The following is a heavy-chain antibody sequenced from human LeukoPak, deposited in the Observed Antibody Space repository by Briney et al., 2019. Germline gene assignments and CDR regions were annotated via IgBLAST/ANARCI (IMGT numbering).Heavy chain of an antibody. CDR2: INPNSGGT. D-gene: IGHD5-12*01. CDR1: GYTFTGYY. CDR3: AREGYDFPYYGMDV. V-gene: IGHV1-2*02. J-gene: IGHJ6*02. Sequence: GASVKVSCKASGYTFTGYYMHWVRQAPGQGLEWMGWINPNSGGTNYAQKFQGRVTMTRDTSISTAYMELSRLRSDDTAVYYCAREGYDFPYYGMDVWGQGTTVTVSS.